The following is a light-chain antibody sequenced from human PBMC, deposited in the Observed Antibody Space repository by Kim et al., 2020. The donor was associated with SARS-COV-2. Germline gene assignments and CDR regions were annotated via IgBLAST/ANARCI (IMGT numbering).Light chain of an antibody. CDR2: TAF. Sequence: GDRVTMTCRANQTISRSVAWYQQRPGKALKLLIYTAFTLESGVPSRFSGSGSGTEFTLTISTLQPDDFATYYCQQYNDFPLTFGGGTKLEI. CDR3: QQYNDFPLT. J-gene: IGKJ4*01. CDR1: QTISRS. V-gene: IGKV1-5*03.